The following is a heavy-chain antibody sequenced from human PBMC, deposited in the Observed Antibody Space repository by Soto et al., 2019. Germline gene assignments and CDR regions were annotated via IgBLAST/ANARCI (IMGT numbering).Heavy chain of an antibody. Sequence: QVQLVQSGAEVKKPGSSVKVSCKASGGTSKMYSISWVRRAPGQGLEWMGGIIPIYGLTNYAQKFQGRVRITADESTSTAYMELSRLRSEDTAVYYCAFGLDYVNSWSWFDPWGQGSLVTVSS. CDR1: GGTSKMYS. D-gene: IGHD1-26*01. V-gene: IGHV1-69*01. J-gene: IGHJ5*02. CDR3: AFGLDYVNSWSWFDP. CDR2: IIPIYGLT.